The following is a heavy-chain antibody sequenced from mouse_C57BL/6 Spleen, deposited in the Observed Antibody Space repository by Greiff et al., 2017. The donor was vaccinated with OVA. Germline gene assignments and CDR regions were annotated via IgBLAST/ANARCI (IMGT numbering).Heavy chain of an antibody. CDR3: AREGPLYYDYSYYFDY. D-gene: IGHD2-4*01. Sequence: QVQLQQPGAELVKPGASVKMSCKASGYTFTRYWITWVKQRPGQGLEWIGDIYPGSGSTNYNEKFKSKATLTVDTSSSTAYMQLSSLTSEDSAVYYCAREGPLYYDYSYYFDYWGQGTTLTVSS. CDR1: GYTFTRYW. J-gene: IGHJ2*01. CDR2: IYPGSGST. V-gene: IGHV1-55*01.